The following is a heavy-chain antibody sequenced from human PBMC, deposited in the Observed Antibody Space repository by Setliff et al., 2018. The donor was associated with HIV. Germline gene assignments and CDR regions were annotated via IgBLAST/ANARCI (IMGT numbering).Heavy chain of an antibody. CDR3: ARAPYVSGSFGWFDP. D-gene: IGHD3-10*01. V-gene: IGHV4-31*01. Sequence: SETLSLTCTVSGGSISSSSYYWNWFRQYPGKGLEWIGYIHYTGTTNQNPSLRSLITISLDTSKNQFSLKLTSVTAADTAVYYCARAPYVSGSFGWFDPLGQGTLVTVSS. J-gene: IGHJ5*02. CDR2: IHYTGTT. CDR1: GGSISSSSYY.